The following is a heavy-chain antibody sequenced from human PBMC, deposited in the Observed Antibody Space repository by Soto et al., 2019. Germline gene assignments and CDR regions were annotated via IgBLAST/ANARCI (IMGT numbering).Heavy chain of an antibody. D-gene: IGHD5-18*01. CDR3: ARDRELWSTRYFDY. Sequence: QVQLQESGPGLVKPSQTLSLTCTVSGGSISSGDYYWSWIRQPPGKGLEWIGYIYYSGSTYYNPSLNTRVTISLDTSKIQFSLKLSSVTAEDTAVYYCARDRELWSTRYFDYWGQGTLVIVSS. J-gene: IGHJ4*02. CDR1: GGSISSGDYY. V-gene: IGHV4-30-4*01. CDR2: IYYSGST.